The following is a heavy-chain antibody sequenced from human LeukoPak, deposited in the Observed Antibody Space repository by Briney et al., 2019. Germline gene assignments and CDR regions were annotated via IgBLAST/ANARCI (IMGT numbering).Heavy chain of an antibody. CDR2: IKQDGSEK. V-gene: IGHV3-7*01. J-gene: IGHJ6*02. Sequence: GGSLRLSCAASGFTSSNYWMSWVRQAPGKGLEWVANIKQDGSEKYYVDSVKGRFTISRDNAKNSLYLQMNSLRAEDTAVYYCARDRPGSMDVWGQGTTVTVSS. D-gene: IGHD3-10*01. CDR1: GFTSSNYW. CDR3: ARDRPGSMDV.